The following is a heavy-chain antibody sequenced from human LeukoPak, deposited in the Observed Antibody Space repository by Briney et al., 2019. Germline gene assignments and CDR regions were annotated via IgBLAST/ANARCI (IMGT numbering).Heavy chain of an antibody. CDR3: ARAPRYGSGSYYLDY. J-gene: IGHJ4*02. CDR2: ISAYNGNT. CDR1: GYTFTSYG. V-gene: IGHV1-18*01. D-gene: IGHD3-10*01. Sequence: ASVKVSCTASGYTFTSYGISWVRQAPGQGLEWMGWISAYNGNTNYAQKLQGRVTMTTDTSTSTAYMELRSLRSDDTAVYYCARAPRYGSGSYYLDYWGQGTLVTVSS.